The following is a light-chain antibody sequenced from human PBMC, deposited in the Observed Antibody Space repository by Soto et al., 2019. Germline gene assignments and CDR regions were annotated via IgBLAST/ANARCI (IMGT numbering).Light chain of an antibody. J-gene: IGLJ2*01. Sequence: QSALAQPASVSGSPGQSITISCTGTSSDVGAYNYVSWYQHHPGKAPKLLIFDVSHRPSGVSNRFSGSKSGNTASLTISGLQAEDEADYFCTSYTTNTTPVFGGGTKLTLL. CDR3: TSYTTNTTPV. CDR2: DVS. V-gene: IGLV2-14*03. CDR1: SSDVGAYNY.